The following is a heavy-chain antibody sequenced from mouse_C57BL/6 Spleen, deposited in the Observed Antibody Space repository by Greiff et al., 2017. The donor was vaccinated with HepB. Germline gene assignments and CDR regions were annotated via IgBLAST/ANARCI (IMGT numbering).Heavy chain of an antibody. V-gene: IGHV1-42*01. CDR1: GYSFTGYY. Sequence: EVQRVESGPELVKPGASVKISCKASGYSFTGYYMNWVKQSPEKSLEWIGEINPSTGGTTYNQKFKAKATLTVDESSSTAYMQLKSLTSEDSAVYYCARSGVDYWGQGTSVTVSS. CDR3: ARSGVDY. D-gene: IGHD3-1*01. J-gene: IGHJ4*01. CDR2: INPSTGGT.